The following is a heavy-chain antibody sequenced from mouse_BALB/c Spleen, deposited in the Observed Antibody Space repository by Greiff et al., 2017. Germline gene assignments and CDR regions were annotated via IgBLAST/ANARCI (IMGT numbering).Heavy chain of an antibody. V-gene: IGHV1-18*01. D-gene: IGHD1-1*01. CDR1: GYTFTDYN. J-gene: IGHJ4*01. CDR2: INPNNGGT. CDR3: ARTYYYGSSYAMDY. Sequence: EVQLQQSGPELVKPGASVKIPCKASGYTFTDYNMDWVKQSHGKSLEWIGDINPNNGGTIYNQKFKGKATLTVDKSSSTAYMELRSLTSEDTAVYYRARTYYYGSSYAMDYWGQGTSVTVSS.